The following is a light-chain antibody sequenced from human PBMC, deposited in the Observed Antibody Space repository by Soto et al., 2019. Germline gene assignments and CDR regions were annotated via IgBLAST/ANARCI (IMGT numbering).Light chain of an antibody. V-gene: IGKV1-9*01. Sequence: DIQLTQSPSFLSASVGDRVTLTCRASQDISTYLAWYQQKPWKSPNLLIYFASTLQDAVPSRFSGTGSGTEFTLTITNLQPADFATYYSQQLDSYTLTFGGGTEVEIK. CDR2: FAS. CDR3: QQLDSYTLT. CDR1: QDISTY. J-gene: IGKJ4*01.